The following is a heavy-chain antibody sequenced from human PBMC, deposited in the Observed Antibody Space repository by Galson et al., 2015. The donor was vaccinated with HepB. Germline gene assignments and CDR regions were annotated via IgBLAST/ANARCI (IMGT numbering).Heavy chain of an antibody. CDR2: ISYDGSNK. V-gene: IGHV3-30*04. CDR1: GFTFSSYA. J-gene: IGHJ4*02. CDR3: ARDAGYSSSWWESYADY. D-gene: IGHD6-13*01. Sequence: SLRLSCAASGFTFSSYAMHWVRQAPGKGLEWVAVISYDGSNKYYADSVKGRFTISRDNSKNTLYLQMNSLRAEDTAVYYCARDAGYSSSWWESYADYWGQGTLVTVSS.